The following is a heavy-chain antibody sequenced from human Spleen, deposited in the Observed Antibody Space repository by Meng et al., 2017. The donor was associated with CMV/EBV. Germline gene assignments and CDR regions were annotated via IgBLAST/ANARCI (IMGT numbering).Heavy chain of an antibody. CDR2: IYWDDDK. V-gene: IGHV2-5*02. D-gene: IGHD3-10*01. CDR1: GFSLSNSGVG. J-gene: IGHJ4*02. Sequence: ITLKESGPTLVKPTQTLPLTCTFSGFSLSNSGVGVVWTRQPPGKALDWLALIYWDDDKRYSPSLKSRFTITKETSKNQVVFTMTNMDPVDPATDYCPYGFSGSRFLDYRGQGTLVTVSS. CDR3: PYGFSGSRFLDY.